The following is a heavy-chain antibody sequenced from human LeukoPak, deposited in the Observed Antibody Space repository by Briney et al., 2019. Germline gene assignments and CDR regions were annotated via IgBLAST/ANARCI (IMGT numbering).Heavy chain of an antibody. CDR2: INHSGST. J-gene: IGHJ5*02. Sequence: SETLSLTCAVYGGSFSGYYWSWIRQPPGKGLEWIGEINHSGSTNYSPSLKSRVTISVDTSKNQFSLKLSSVTAADTAVYYCARDSRIFGVVIIGSPGNWFDPWGQGTLVTVSS. CDR3: ARDSRIFGVVIIGSPGNWFDP. V-gene: IGHV4-34*01. CDR1: GGSFSGYY. D-gene: IGHD3-3*01.